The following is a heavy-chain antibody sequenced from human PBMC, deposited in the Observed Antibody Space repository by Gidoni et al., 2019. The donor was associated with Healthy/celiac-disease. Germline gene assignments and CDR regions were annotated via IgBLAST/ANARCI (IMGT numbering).Heavy chain of an antibody. CDR2: IYYSGST. V-gene: IGHV4-39*01. CDR1: GGSISSSSYY. J-gene: IGHJ5*02. Sequence: LPLQEVRPGLAKPPETPSLTCTVSGGSISSSSYYWGWIRQPPGKGLEWIGSIYYSGSTYYNPSLKSRVTISVDTSKNQFSLKLSSVAAADTAVYYCARQLLDNWFDPWGQGTLVTVSA. CDR3: ARQLLDNWFDP. D-gene: IGHD2-15*01.